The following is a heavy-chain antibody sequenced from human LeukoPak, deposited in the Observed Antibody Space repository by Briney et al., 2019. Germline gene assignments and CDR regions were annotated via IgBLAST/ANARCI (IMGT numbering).Heavy chain of an antibody. V-gene: IGHV4-61*02. CDR2: IYTSGST. Sequence: PSETLSLTCTVSGGSISSGSYYWSWLRQPAGKGLEWIGRIYTSGSTNYNPSLKSRVTISVDTSKNRFSLKLSSVTAADTAVYYCARRGKTSWGAETAWDYWGQGTLVTVSS. J-gene: IGHJ4*02. CDR1: GGSISSGSYY. D-gene: IGHD7-27*01. CDR3: ARRGKTSWGAETAWDY.